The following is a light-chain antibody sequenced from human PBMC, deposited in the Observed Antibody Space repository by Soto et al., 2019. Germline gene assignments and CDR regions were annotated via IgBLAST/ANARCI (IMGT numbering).Light chain of an antibody. Sequence: DIPMPQSPSTLSASVGDRVTITCRASQSISSWLAWYQQKPGKAPKLLIYDASSLESGVPSRFSGRGSGTEFTLTISSLQPNDFATYYCQQYNSYSQRAFGQGTKVEIK. V-gene: IGKV1-5*01. CDR3: QQYNSYSQRA. CDR2: DAS. CDR1: QSISSW. J-gene: IGKJ1*01.